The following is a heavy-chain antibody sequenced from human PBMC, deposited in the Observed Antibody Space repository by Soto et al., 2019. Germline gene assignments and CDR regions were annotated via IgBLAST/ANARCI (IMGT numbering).Heavy chain of an antibody. CDR3: ARSAYSSGWPYYFDY. V-gene: IGHV5-51*01. D-gene: IGHD6-19*01. Sequence: GESLKISCKGSGYSFTNYWIGWVRQMPGKGLEWMGIIYPGDSDTRYSPSFQGQVTISADKSISTAYLQWSSLKASDTAMYYCARSAYSSGWPYYFDYWGQGTLVTGSS. CDR2: IYPGDSDT. CDR1: GYSFTNYW. J-gene: IGHJ4*02.